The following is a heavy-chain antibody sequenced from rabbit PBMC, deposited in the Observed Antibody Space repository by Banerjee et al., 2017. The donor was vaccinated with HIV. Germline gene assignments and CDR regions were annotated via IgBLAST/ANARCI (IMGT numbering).Heavy chain of an antibody. D-gene: IGHD8-1*01. CDR3: ARRLGGGTNYYNL. CDR1: GFSFSSYW. CDR2: IYSGDGST. Sequence: QSLEESGGDLVKPGASLTLTCTASGFSFSSYWMCWVRQAPGKGLEWIGCIYSGDGSTYYASWVNGRFTLSRENTQNTVSLQMNSLTAADTATYFCARRLGGGTNYYNLWGPGTLVTVS. J-gene: IGHJ6*01. V-gene: IGHV1S7*01.